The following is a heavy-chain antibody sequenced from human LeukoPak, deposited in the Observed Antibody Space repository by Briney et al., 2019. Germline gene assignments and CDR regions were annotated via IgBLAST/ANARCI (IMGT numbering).Heavy chain of an antibody. CDR1: GVSISSSSYH. D-gene: IGHD3-9*01. Sequence: SEPLSLTCSVSGVSISSSSYHWGWIRQPPGKGLEWIAIIYYRRSTYYSPSLKSRVTISVDTFKNQFSLKMSSVIAADTAVYYCASLLTHFDYWGQGTLVAV. CDR3: ASLLTHFDY. CDR2: IYYRRST. J-gene: IGHJ4*02. V-gene: IGHV4-39*01.